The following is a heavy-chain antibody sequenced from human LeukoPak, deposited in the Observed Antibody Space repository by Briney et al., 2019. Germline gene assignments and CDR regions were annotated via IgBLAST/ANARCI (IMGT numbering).Heavy chain of an antibody. J-gene: IGHJ4*02. D-gene: IGHD2-15*01. CDR3: ARDRCSGGSCYLDY. CDR1: GYTFSDYY. Sequence: GGSLRLSCAASGYTFSDYYMSWIRQAPGKGLEWVSYISGSGHTIYHADSVKGRFTISRDNAKNSLYLHMNSLRAEDTAVYSCARDRCSGGSCYLDYWGQGTLVTVPS. CDR2: ISGSGHTI. V-gene: IGHV3-11*04.